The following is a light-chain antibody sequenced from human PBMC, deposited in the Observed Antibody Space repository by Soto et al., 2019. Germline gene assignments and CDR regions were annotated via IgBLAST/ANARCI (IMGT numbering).Light chain of an antibody. J-gene: IGLJ1*01. V-gene: IGLV1-40*01. CDR2: ANI. CDR1: GSNIGAGYD. Sequence: QSVLTQPPSVSGAPGQRVTISRTGSGSNIGAGYDVHWYQQLPGTAPKLLIFANINRPSGVPDRFSGSKSGTSASLAITGLRAEDEADYYCQSYDSSLSGYVFGTGTKVTVL. CDR3: QSYDSSLSGYV.